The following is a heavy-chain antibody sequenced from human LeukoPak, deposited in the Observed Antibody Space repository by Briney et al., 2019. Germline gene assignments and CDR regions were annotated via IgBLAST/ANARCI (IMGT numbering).Heavy chain of an antibody. CDR2: IYYSGST. V-gene: IGHV4-59*08. J-gene: IGHJ4*02. CDR1: GGSISSYY. D-gene: IGHD3-22*01. CDR3: ARRDDSSGPWDYFDY. Sequence: SETLSLTCTVSGGSISSYYWSWIRQPPGKGLEWIGYIYYSGSTNYNPSLKSRVTISVDTSKNQFSLKLSSVTAADTAVYCCARRDDSSGPWDYFDYWGQGTLVTVSS.